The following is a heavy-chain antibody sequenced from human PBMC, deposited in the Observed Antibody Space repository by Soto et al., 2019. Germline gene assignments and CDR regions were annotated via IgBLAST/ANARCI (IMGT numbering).Heavy chain of an antibody. CDR1: GYTFTSYG. J-gene: IGHJ4*02. CDR2: IGAYNGNT. D-gene: IGHD1-26*01. CDR3: AVDRVGARPGGSDFDY. Sequence: QVQLVQSGAEVKKPGASVKVSCKASGYTFTSYGISWVRQAPGQGLEWMGWIGAYNGNTNYAQKLQGRVTMTTDTSTSTAYMELRSLRSDDTVVYYCAVDRVGARPGGSDFDYWGQGTLVTVSS. V-gene: IGHV1-18*04.